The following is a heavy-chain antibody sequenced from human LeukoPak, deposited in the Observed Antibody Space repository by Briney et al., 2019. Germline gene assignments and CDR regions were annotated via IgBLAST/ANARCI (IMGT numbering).Heavy chain of an antibody. CDR1: GGSFSGYY. CDR3: ARAHYYGSGSYYNRLSMDFDY. Sequence: SETLSLTCAVYGGSFSGYYWSWIRQPPGKGLEWIGEINHSGSTNYNPSLMSRGTISVDPSKNQFSLKLSSVTAADTDVYYCARAHYYGSGSYYNRLSMDFDYWGQGTLVTVSS. CDR2: INHSGST. J-gene: IGHJ4*02. D-gene: IGHD3-10*01. V-gene: IGHV4-34*01.